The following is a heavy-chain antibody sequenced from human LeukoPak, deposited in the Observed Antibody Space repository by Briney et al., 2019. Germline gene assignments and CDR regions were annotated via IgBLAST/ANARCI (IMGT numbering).Heavy chain of an antibody. CDR3: VRSLDY. Sequence: GGSLRLSCAASGFPFSTYAMNWVRPAPGKGLEWVSVITGSGGFTQYADSVKGRFTISRDNSKNTVYLQMNSLRVEDTALYYCVRSLDYWGQGTLVTVSS. J-gene: IGHJ4*02. CDR2: ITGSGGFT. V-gene: IGHV3-23*01. CDR1: GFPFSTYA.